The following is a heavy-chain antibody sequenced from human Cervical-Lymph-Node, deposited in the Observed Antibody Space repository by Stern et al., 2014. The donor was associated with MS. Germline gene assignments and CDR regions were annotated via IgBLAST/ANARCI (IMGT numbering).Heavy chain of an antibody. V-gene: IGHV3-30*03. Sequence: VQLVQSGGGVVQPGKSLTLSCAASGFTFSDYGMHWVRQAPGKGLEWVALATYDGSDQYYADSVKGRFTVSRDNSKNTVLLQMNGLRPEDTAVYFCARDRGLTHYFYGMDVWGQGTTVTVSS. CDR2: ATYDGSDQ. CDR1: GFTFSDYG. D-gene: IGHD3-10*01. CDR3: ARDRGLTHYFYGMDV. J-gene: IGHJ6*02.